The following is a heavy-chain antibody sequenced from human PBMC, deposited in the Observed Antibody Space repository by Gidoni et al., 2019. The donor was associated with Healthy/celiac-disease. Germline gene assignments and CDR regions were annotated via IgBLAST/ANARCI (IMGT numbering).Heavy chain of an antibody. CDR2: ISGSGGST. V-gene: IGHV3-23*01. CDR3: AKDKYYYDSSGYYHYYYYGMDV. CDR1: GFTFSSYA. Sequence: EVQLLESGGGLVQPGGSLRLSCAASGFTFSSYAMSWVRQAPGKGLEWVSAISGSGGSTYYADSVKGRFTISRDNSKNTLYLQMNSLRAEDTAVYYCAKDKYYYDSSGYYHYYYYGMDVWGQGTTVTVSS. D-gene: IGHD3-22*01. J-gene: IGHJ6*02.